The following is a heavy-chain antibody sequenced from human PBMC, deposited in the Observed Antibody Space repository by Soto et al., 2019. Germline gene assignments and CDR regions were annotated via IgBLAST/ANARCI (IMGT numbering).Heavy chain of an antibody. CDR1: GFTFSSYG. D-gene: IGHD2-21*01. V-gene: IGHV3-33*01. J-gene: IGHJ4*02. CDR2: IWYDGNNK. CDR3: ARGLHSLFDY. Sequence: GSLRLSCAASGFTFSSYGMHWVRQAPGKGLEWVAVIWYDGNNKYYADSVKGRFTISRDNSKNTLYVQMTSLRVEDTAIYYCARGLHSLFDYWGQGTLVTVSS.